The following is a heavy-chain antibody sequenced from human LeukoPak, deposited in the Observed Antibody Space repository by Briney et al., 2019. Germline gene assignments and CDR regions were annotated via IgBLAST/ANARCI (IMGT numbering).Heavy chain of an antibody. Sequence: KPSETLSLTCTVSGDSINSGGYFWSWIRQHPGKGLEWIGYIYYSGSTYYNPSLKSRVTISVDTSKNQFSLKLSSVTAADTAVYYCARVGFHSGSSDWGQGTLVTVSS. CDR3: ARVGFHSGSSD. CDR2: IYYSGST. J-gene: IGHJ4*02. CDR1: GDSINSGGYF. D-gene: IGHD1-26*01. V-gene: IGHV4-31*03.